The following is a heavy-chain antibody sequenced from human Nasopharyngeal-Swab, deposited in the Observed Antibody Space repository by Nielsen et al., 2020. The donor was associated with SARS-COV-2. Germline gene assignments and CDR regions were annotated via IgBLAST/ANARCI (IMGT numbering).Heavy chain of an antibody. D-gene: IGHD6-19*01. J-gene: IGHJ6*03. CDR3: ARGASIAVAGILLPDYYYYMDV. CDR2: INHSGST. CDR1: GGSFSGYY. V-gene: IGHV4-34*01. Sequence: SQTLSLTCAVYGGSFSGYYRSWIRQPPGKGLEWIGEINHSGSTNYNPSLKSRVTISVDTSKNQFSLKLSSVTAADTAVYYCARGASIAVAGILLPDYYYYMDVWGKGTTVTVSS.